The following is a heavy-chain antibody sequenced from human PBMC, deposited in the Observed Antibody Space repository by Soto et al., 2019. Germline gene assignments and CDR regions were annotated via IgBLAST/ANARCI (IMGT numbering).Heavy chain of an antibody. Sequence: SETLSLTCTVSGGSISSSSYYWGWIRQPPGKGLEWIGSIYYSGSTYYNPSLKSRVTISVDTSKNQFSLKLSSVTAADTAVYYCARGTSSGWYDGLGYWGQGTLVTVSS. CDR2: IYYSGST. CDR1: GGSISSSSYY. J-gene: IGHJ4*02. CDR3: ARGTSSGWYDGLGY. V-gene: IGHV4-39*01. D-gene: IGHD6-19*01.